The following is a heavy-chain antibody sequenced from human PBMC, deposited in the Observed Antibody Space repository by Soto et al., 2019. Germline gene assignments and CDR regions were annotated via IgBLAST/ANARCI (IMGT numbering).Heavy chain of an antibody. D-gene: IGHD2-15*01. CDR3: ARAGCDGGTCCTLVGLRYGMDV. J-gene: IGHJ6*02. V-gene: IGHV3-30-3*01. CDR1: GFTFSNYA. CDR2: ISYDGNKK. Sequence: QVQLVESGGGVVQPGRSLRLSCAASGFTFSNYAMYWVRQAPGKGLEWVAVISYDGNKKYYADSVKGRFTISRDNSKNAVYLQRNRLIAEETAVYYCARAGCDGGTCCTLVGLRYGMDVWGQGTTVTVSS.